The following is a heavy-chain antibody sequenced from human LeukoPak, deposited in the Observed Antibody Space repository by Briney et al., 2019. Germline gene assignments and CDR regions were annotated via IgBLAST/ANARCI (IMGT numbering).Heavy chain of an antibody. V-gene: IGHV1-18*01. Sequence: ASVKVSCKASGYTFTSNGISWVRQAPGQGLERMGWISAYNGNTNYAQKLQGRVTMTTDTSTSTAYMELRSLRSDDTAVYYCARVGLHSGSYYGIEWGYCYYGMDVWGQGTTVTVSS. CDR3: ARVGLHSGSYYGIEWGYCYYGMDV. D-gene: IGHD1-26*01. CDR1: GYTFTSNG. J-gene: IGHJ6*02. CDR2: ISAYNGNT.